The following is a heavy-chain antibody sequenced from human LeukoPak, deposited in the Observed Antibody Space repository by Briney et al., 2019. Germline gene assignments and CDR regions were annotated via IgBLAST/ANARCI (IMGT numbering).Heavy chain of an antibody. Sequence: SQTLSLTCTVSGGSISSGGYYWSWIRQHPGKGLEWIGYIYYSGSTYYNPSLKSRVTISVATSKNQFSLKLSSVTAADTAVYYCARAILIYDSSGYYSLFFDYWGQGTLVTVSS. CDR1: GGSISSGGYY. CDR2: IYYSGST. V-gene: IGHV4-31*03. J-gene: IGHJ4*02. CDR3: ARAILIYDSSGYYSLFFDY. D-gene: IGHD3-22*01.